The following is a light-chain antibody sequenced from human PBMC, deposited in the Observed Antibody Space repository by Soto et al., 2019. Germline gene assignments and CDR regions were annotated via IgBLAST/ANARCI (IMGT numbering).Light chain of an antibody. CDR1: QSISSW. CDR3: QQYYRSCT. Sequence: DIQMTQSPSTLSASVGDRVNINCRASQSISSWLAWYQQKPGKAPKLLIYDASSLESGVPSRFSGSGSGTEFTLTISSLQPDDFATYYCQQYYRSCTFGQGTKVDIK. V-gene: IGKV1-5*01. CDR2: DAS. J-gene: IGKJ2*02.